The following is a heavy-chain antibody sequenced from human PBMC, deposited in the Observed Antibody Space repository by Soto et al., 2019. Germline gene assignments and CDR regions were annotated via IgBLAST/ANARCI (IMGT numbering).Heavy chain of an antibody. D-gene: IGHD2-2*01. Sequence: GGSLRLSCAASGFTVSSKYMSWVRQAPGKGLEWVSVIYSGGSTNNADSVKGRFTISRDNAKNSLYLQMNSLRAEDTGVYYCARDRNTRSRFDALDNWGQGTMVTVSS. V-gene: IGHV3-53*01. CDR1: GFTVSSKY. CDR2: IYSGGST. CDR3: ARDRNTRSRFDALDN. J-gene: IGHJ3*02.